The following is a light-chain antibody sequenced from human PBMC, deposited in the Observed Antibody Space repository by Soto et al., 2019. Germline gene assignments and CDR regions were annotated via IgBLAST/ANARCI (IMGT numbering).Light chain of an antibody. CDR1: QSVSSSY. V-gene: IGKV3-20*01. CDR3: QQYGSSPLT. CDR2: GAS. Sequence: ELVLTQSPGTLSLSQGERATLSFRASQSVSSSYLAWYQQKPGQAPRLLIYGASSSATGIPDRFSGSGSGTDFTLTISRLEPEDFAVYYCQQYGSSPLTFGGGTKVEIK. J-gene: IGKJ4*01.